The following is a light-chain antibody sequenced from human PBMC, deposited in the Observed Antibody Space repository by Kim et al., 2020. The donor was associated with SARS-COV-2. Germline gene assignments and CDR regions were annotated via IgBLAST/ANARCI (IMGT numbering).Light chain of an antibody. V-gene: IGLV3-21*04. CDR1: KIGSKS. CDR3: QVWDSSSDHVV. J-gene: IGLJ2*01. Sequence: VSVAPGKTARITCGGNKIGSKSVHWYQQKPGQAPVLVIYYDRDRPSGIPERLSGSNSGNTATLTISRVEAGDEADYYCQVWDSSSDHVVFGGGTQLTVL. CDR2: YDR.